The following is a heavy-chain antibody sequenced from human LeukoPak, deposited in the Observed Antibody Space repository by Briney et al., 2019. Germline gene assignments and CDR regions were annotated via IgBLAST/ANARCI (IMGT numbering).Heavy chain of an antibody. Sequence: PGGSLRLSCAASGFTFSSYAMSWVRQTPGKGLQWVALIYSSGDTYTADSVKGRFTISRDNSENTLYLQMDSLRAEDTAVYYCATSYHFGSGSYGYLDYWGQGTLVTVSS. CDR2: IYSSGDT. D-gene: IGHD3-10*01. CDR3: ATSYHFGSGSYGYLDY. CDR1: GFTFSSYA. V-gene: IGHV3-23*05. J-gene: IGHJ4*02.